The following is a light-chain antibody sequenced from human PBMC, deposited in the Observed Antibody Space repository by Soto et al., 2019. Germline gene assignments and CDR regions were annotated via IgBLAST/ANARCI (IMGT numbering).Light chain of an antibody. J-gene: IGKJ4*01. Sequence: EIVLTQSPATLSLSPGARATLSCRASQSVSTYLAWYQQTPGQAPRLLIYDASNRATGIPARFTGSGSGTDFTLTISSLEPEDFAVYYCQQRSNCPLTFGGGTKVEIK. CDR2: DAS. V-gene: IGKV3-11*01. CDR1: QSVSTY. CDR3: QQRSNCPLT.